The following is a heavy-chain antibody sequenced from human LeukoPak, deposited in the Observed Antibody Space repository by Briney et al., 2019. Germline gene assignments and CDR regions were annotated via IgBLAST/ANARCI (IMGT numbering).Heavy chain of an antibody. CDR2: ISGSGGST. D-gene: IGHD3-22*01. CDR3: ARGPVSSGYSDY. CDR1: GFTFSSYA. J-gene: IGHJ4*02. Sequence: PGGSLRLSCAASGFTFSSYAMSWVRQAPGKGLEWVSAISGSGGSTYYADSVKGRFTISRDNAKNSLYLQMNSLRAEDTAVYYCARGPVSSGYSDYWGQGTLVTVSS. V-gene: IGHV3-23*01.